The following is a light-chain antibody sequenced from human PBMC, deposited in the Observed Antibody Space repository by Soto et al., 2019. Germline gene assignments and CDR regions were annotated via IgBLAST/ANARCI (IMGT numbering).Light chain of an antibody. CDR3: SSYAGSSIPVA. J-gene: IGLJ2*01. Sequence: QSALTQPPSASGSPGQSVTISCTGASSDVGGYNFVSWYQHHPGKAPRLMIYDVTQRPSRVPDRFSGSKSGNTASLAVSGLQVDDEAYYYCSSYAGSSIPVAFGGGTQLTVL. CDR2: DVT. CDR1: SSDVGGYNF. V-gene: IGLV2-8*01.